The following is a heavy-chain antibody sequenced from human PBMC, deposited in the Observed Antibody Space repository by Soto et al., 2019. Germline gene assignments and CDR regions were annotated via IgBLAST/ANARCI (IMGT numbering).Heavy chain of an antibody. V-gene: IGHV1-18*01. CDR2: ISAYNGNT. Sequence: QVQLVQSGAEVKKPGASVKVSCKASGYTFTSYGISWVRQAPGQGLEWMGWISAYNGNTKYAQTLQGRVTTTTATSTGTAYMERRSLRSADTPVYYCAIDLGGSYFAPVDYWGQGPLVTFSS. D-gene: IGHD1-26*01. CDR1: GYTFTSYG. J-gene: IGHJ4*02. CDR3: AIDLGGSYFAPVDY.